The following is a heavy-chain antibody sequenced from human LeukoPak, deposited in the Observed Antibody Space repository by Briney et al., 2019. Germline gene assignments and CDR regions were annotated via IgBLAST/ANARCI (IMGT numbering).Heavy chain of an antibody. CDR1: GFTFSSYA. V-gene: IGHV3-23*01. J-gene: IGHJ4*02. Sequence: GGSLRLSCAASGFTFSSYAMSWVRQAPGKGLEWVSAISGSGGSTYYADSVKGRFTISRDNSKNTLYLQMNSLRAEDTAVYYCANTPGVTKAPNYFDYWGQGTLVTVSS. CDR3: ANTPGVTKAPNYFDY. D-gene: IGHD2-8*01. CDR2: ISGSGGST.